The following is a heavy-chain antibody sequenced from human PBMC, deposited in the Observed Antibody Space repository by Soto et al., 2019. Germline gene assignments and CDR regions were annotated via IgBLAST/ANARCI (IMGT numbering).Heavy chain of an antibody. CDR3: ARAYSSGWSDY. Sequence: PGGSLRLSCAASGFTVSSNYMSWVRQAPGKGLEWVSVIYSGGSTYYADSVKGRFTISRDNSKNTLYLQMNSLRAEDTAVYYCARAYSSGWSDYWGQGTLVTVSS. CDR1: GFTVSSNY. V-gene: IGHV3-66*01. J-gene: IGHJ4*02. CDR2: IYSGGST. D-gene: IGHD6-19*01.